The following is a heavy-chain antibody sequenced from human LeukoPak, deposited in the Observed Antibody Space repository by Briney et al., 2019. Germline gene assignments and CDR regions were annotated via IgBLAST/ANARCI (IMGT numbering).Heavy chain of an antibody. V-gene: IGHV1-69*04. CDR3: AREFDFWSGYLDY. J-gene: IGHJ4*02. Sequence: KPGASGKVSCKASGGPLSSYTISWVRQAPGQGLEWMGRIIPILGIANYAQKFQGRVTITADKSTSTAYMELSSLRSEDTAVCYCAREFDFWSGYLDYWGQGTLVTVSS. D-gene: IGHD3-3*01. CDR2: IIPILGIA. CDR1: GGPLSSYT.